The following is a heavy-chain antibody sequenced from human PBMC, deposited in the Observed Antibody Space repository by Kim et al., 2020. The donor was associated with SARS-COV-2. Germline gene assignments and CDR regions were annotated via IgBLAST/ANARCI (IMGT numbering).Heavy chain of an antibody. D-gene: IGHD6-13*01. Sequence: ASVKVSCKASGYTFTSYDINWVRQATGQGLEWMGWMNPNSGNTGYAQKFQGRVTMTRNTSISTAYMELSSLRSEDTAVYYCARGLPDLLYSSSWLLRGPWGQGTLVTVSS. J-gene: IGHJ5*02. CDR3: ARGLPDLLYSSSWLLRGP. V-gene: IGHV1-8*01. CDR1: GYTFTSYD. CDR2: MNPNSGNT.